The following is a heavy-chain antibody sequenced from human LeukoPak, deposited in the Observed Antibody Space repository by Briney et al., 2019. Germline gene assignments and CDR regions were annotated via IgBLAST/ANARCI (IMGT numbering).Heavy chain of an antibody. Sequence: GGSLRLSCAASGFTFSSYGMHWVRQAPGKGLEWVAVIWYDGSNKYYADSVKGRFTISRDNAKNSLYLQMNSLRAEDTAVYYCARDRSPYSGYEPPDHWGQGTLVTVSS. J-gene: IGHJ5*02. CDR2: IWYDGSNK. CDR3: ARDRSPYSGYEPPDH. D-gene: IGHD5-12*01. V-gene: IGHV3-33*01. CDR1: GFTFSSYG.